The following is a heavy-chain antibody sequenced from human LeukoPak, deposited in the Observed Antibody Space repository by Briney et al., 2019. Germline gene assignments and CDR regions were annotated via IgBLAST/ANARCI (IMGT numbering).Heavy chain of an antibody. CDR3: ARGEYGITGTTFDY. D-gene: IGHD1-7*01. J-gene: IGHJ4*02. CDR2: MNPNSGNT. CDR1: GYTFTSYD. Sequence: ASVKVSCKASGYTFTSYDINWVRQATGQGLEWMGWMNPNSGNTGYAQKFQGRATMTRNTSISTAYMELSSLRSEDTAVYYCARGEYGITGTTFDYWGQGTLVTVSS. V-gene: IGHV1-8*01.